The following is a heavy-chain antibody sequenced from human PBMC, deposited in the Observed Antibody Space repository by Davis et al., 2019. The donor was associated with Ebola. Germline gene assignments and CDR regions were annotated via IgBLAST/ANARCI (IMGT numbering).Heavy chain of an antibody. J-gene: IGHJ1*01. CDR3: ATDYGSGSYAEYFLH. CDR2: ISADNDNT. V-gene: IGHV1-18*01. D-gene: IGHD3-10*01. Sequence: QAPGQGLEWMGRISADNDNTKYAQKLQGRVTMTTDTSTSTAYMELSSLRSEDTAVYYCATDYGSGSYAEYFLHWGQGTLVTVSS.